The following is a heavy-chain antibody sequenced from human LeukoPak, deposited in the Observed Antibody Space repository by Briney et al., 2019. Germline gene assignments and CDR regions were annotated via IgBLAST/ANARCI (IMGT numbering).Heavy chain of an antibody. CDR3: ARDGGGDY. D-gene: IGHD3-16*01. Sequence: GGSLRLSCAASGFIFSNYGMNWVRQAPGKGLEWVSYITSGSSTIYYADSVKGRFTISRDNAKNSLFLQMNSLRAEDTAVYYCARDGGGDYWGQGTLVTVSS. CDR1: GFIFSNYG. V-gene: IGHV3-48*01. CDR2: ITSGSSTI. J-gene: IGHJ4*02.